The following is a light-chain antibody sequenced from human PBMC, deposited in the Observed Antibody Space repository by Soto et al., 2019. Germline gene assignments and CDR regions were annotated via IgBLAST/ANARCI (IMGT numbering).Light chain of an antibody. CDR1: QSVDSN. Sequence: EIVMTQSPATLSVSPGDGATLSCRASQSVDSNLAWYQQKPGQAPRLLIYDASNRATGIPARFSGSGSGTDFTLTISSLEPEDFAVYYCQQRSNWPCTFGQGTRLEI. J-gene: IGKJ5*01. CDR2: DAS. V-gene: IGKV3-11*01. CDR3: QQRSNWPCT.